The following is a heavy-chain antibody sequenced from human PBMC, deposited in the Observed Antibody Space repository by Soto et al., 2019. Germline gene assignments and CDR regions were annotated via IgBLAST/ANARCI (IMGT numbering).Heavy chain of an antibody. CDR1: GFTFDDYA. CDR2: VSWDSAKR. D-gene: IGHD2-2*01. J-gene: IGHJ6*02. Sequence: GGSLRLSCAASGFTFDDYAMHWVRQAPGKGLEWVSGVSWDSAKRAYEDCVKGRFTISRANAKNSLYLQMNSLRAEDTALYYCVKDIGSSNYYYGMDVWGQGTTVTVSS. V-gene: IGHV3-9*01. CDR3: VKDIGSSNYYYGMDV.